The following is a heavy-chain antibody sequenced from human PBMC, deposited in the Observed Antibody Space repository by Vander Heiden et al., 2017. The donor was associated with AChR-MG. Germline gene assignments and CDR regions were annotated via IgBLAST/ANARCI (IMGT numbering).Heavy chain of an antibody. V-gene: IGHV4-4*07. CDR3: ARDLILIGSSWYLDYYYGMDV. J-gene: IGHJ6*02. D-gene: IGHD6-13*01. CDR1: GGSISSHY. CDR2: IYTSGST. Sequence: VQLQESGPGLVKPSETLSPTRTVSGGSISSHYRRGIRQPAGKGLEWIGRIYTSGSTNYNPSLKSRVTMSVDTSKNQFSLKLSSVTAADTAVYYCARDLILIGSSWYLDYYYGMDVWGQGTTVTVSS.